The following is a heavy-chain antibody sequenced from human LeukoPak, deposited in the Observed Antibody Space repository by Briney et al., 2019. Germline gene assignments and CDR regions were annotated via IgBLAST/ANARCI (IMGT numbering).Heavy chain of an antibody. J-gene: IGHJ4*02. CDR3: AMYSSSYYFDY. D-gene: IGHD6-6*01. V-gene: IGHV3-21*01. Sequence: PGGSLRLSCAASGFTFSSYNMNWVRQAPGKGLEWVSSITTSSIYIYYADSVKGRFTISRDNAKKSLYLQMNSLRAEDTAVYYCAMYSSSYYFDYWGQGTLVTVSS. CDR2: ITTSSIYI. CDR1: GFTFSSYN.